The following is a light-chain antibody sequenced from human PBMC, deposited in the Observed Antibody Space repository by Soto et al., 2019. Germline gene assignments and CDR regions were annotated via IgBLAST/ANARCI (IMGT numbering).Light chain of an antibody. CDR3: QQYGSSPPLS. V-gene: IGKV3-20*01. J-gene: IGKJ4*01. CDR2: GAS. Sequence: EIVLSQSPATLSLSPGERATLSCRASQSVSSSYLAWYQQKPGQAPRLLIYGASSRATGIPDRFSGSGSGTDFTLTISRLEPEDFAVYYCQQYGSSPPLSFGGGTKVDNK. CDR1: QSVSSSY.